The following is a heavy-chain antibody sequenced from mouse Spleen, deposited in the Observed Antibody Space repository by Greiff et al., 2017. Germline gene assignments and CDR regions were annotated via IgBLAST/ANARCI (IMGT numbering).Heavy chain of an antibody. CDR1: GYAFSSSW. CDR2: IYPGDGDT. V-gene: IGHV1-82*01. Sequence: QVQLQQSGPELVKPGASVKISCKASGYAFSSSWMNWVKQRPGKGLEWIGRIYPGDGDTNYNGKFKGKATLTADKSSSTAYMQLSSLTSEDSAVYFCARATDYYGSSYYFDYWGQGTTLTVSS. D-gene: IGHD1-1*01. CDR3: ARATDYYGSSYYFDY. J-gene: IGHJ2*01.